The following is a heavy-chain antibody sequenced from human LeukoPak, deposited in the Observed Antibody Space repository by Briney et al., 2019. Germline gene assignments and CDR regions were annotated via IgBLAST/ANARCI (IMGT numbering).Heavy chain of an antibody. V-gene: IGHV4-39*07. CDR3: ARDRDTTLVTLWFDP. CDR2: IYYSGST. J-gene: IGHJ5*02. D-gene: IGHD4-23*01. Sequence: SETLSLTCTVSGGSISSSSYYWGWIRQPPGKGLEWIGSIYYSGSTYYNPSLKSRVTISVDTSKNQFSLKLSSVTAADTAVYYCARDRDTTLVTLWFDPWGQGTLVTVSS. CDR1: GGSISSSSYY.